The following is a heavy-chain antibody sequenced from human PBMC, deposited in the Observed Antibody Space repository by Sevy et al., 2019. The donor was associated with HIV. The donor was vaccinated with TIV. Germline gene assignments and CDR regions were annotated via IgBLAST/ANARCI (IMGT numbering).Heavy chain of an antibody. CDR3: ARDPPSYYDYRTGYHDS. J-gene: IGHJ4*02. CDR2: INWNGGST. D-gene: IGHD3-3*01. V-gene: IGHV3-20*04. CDR1: GFTFEDYG. Sequence: GGSLRLSCAASGFTFEDYGMSWVRQVPGKGPEWVSGINWNGGSTSYADSVKGRFTISRDNAQNYLFLQMKGLRAEDTAWYYCARDPPSYYDYRTGYHDSWGQGTRVTVSS.